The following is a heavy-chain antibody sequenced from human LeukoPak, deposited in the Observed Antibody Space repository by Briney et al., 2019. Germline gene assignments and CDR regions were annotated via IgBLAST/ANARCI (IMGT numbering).Heavy chain of an antibody. Sequence: SETLSLTCTVPGGSISSSSYYWGWIRQPPGKGLEWIGSIYYSGSTYYNPSLKSRVTISVDTSKNQFSLKLSSVTAADTAVYYCARPRRDDSSGYYYFDYWGQGTLVTVSS. V-gene: IGHV4-39*01. D-gene: IGHD3-22*01. J-gene: IGHJ4*02. CDR3: ARPRRDDSSGYYYFDY. CDR2: IYYSGST. CDR1: GGSISSSSYY.